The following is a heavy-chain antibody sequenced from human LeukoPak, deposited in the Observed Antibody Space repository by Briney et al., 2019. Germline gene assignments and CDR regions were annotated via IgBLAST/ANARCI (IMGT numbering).Heavy chain of an antibody. V-gene: IGHV4-4*09. Sequence: SETLSLTRTVSGGSISSYYWTWIRQPPEKGLEWIGNMYTTGDTNYNPSVKSRVTISVDTSKNQLSLKVNSVTAADTAVYYCVRSPGNLHYYYGMDVWGQGTTVTVSS. J-gene: IGHJ6*01. CDR2: MYTTGDT. CDR3: VRSPGNLHYYYGMDV. CDR1: GGSISSYY. D-gene: IGHD3-3*02.